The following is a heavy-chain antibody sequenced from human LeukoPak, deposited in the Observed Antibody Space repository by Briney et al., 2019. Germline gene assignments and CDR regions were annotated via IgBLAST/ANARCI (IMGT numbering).Heavy chain of an antibody. V-gene: IGHV3-30-3*01. Sequence: GGSLRLSCAASGFTFSSYAMHWVRQAPGKGQEWVAVISYDGSNKYYADSVKGRFTISRDNSKNTLYLQMNSLRAEDTAVYYCARDWYYYDSSGYGPFDYWGQGTLVTVSS. CDR2: ISYDGSNK. D-gene: IGHD3-22*01. CDR3: ARDWYYYDSSGYGPFDY. J-gene: IGHJ4*02. CDR1: GFTFSSYA.